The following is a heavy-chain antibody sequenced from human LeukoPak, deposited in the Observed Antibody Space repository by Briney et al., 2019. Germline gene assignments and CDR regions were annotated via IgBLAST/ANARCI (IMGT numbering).Heavy chain of an antibody. D-gene: IGHD1-14*01. Sequence: GGSLRLSCAASGFTFSTYTMSWVRQAPGKGLEWVSSITSRSDIYYADSVRGRFTISRDNAKNSLYLQMNSLRAEDTAVYYCARDPAPEDNWGQGTLVTVSS. CDR2: ITSRSDI. CDR3: ARDPAPEDN. V-gene: IGHV3-21*01. CDR1: GFTFSTYT. J-gene: IGHJ4*02.